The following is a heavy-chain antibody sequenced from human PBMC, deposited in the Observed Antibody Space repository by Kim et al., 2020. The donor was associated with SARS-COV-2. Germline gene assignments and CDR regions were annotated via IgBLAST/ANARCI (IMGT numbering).Heavy chain of an antibody. J-gene: IGHJ4*02. D-gene: IGHD3-22*01. CDR3: AKGGSSGYYLDY. V-gene: IGHV3-43*01. Sequence: GGSLRLSCAASGFTFDDYTMHWVRQAPGKGLEWVSLISWDGGSTYYADSVKGRFTISRDNSKNSLYLQMNSLRTEDTALYYCAKGGSSGYYLDYWGQGTLVTVSS. CDR1: GFTFDDYT. CDR2: ISWDGGST.